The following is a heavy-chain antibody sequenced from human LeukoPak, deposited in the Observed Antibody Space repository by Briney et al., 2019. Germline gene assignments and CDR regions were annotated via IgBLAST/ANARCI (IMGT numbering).Heavy chain of an antibody. CDR2: INPNSGGT. D-gene: IGHD1-26*01. J-gene: IGHJ4*02. CDR3: ARDGSISGSYLY. CDR1: GYTFTGYY. V-gene: IGHV1-2*02. Sequence: ASVKVSCKASGYTFTGYYTHWVQQAPGQGLEWMGWINPNSGGTNYAQKFQGRVTMTRDTSISTAYMELSRLRSDDTAVYYCARDGSISGSYLYWGQGTLVTVSS.